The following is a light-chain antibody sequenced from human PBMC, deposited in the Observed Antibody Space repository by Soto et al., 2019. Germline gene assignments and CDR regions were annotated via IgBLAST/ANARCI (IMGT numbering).Light chain of an antibody. CDR2: WAS. CDR3: QQYRTTPSWT. J-gene: IGKJ1*01. Sequence: DIVMTQSPDSLAVSLGERATINCKSSQSVLYSSNNRNYLAWYQQKPGQPPKLLIYWASTRESGVPDRFSGSGSGTDFTLTISNLQAEDVAVYYCQQYRTTPSWTFGQGTKVEIK. CDR1: QSVLYSSNNRNY. V-gene: IGKV4-1*01.